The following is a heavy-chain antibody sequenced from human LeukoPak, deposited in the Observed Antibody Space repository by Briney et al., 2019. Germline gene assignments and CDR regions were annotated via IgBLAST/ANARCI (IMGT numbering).Heavy chain of an antibody. V-gene: IGHV4-34*01. CDR1: GGSFSGYY. Sequence: SETLSLTCAVYGGSFSGYYWSWIRQPPGKGLEWIGEINHSGSTNYNPSLKSRVTISVDTSKNQFSLKLSSVTAADTAVYYCARLTIFGVVIRGVFYYMDAWGKGTTVTVSS. J-gene: IGHJ6*03. D-gene: IGHD3-3*01. CDR2: INHSGST. CDR3: ARLTIFGVVIRGVFYYMDA.